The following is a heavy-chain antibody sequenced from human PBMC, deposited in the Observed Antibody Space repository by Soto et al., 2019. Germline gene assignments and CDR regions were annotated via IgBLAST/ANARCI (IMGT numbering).Heavy chain of an antibody. CDR1: GFTFSGYG. Sequence: XXSLSLSCAASGFTFSGYGMHWVLQAPGKGLEWVAITRHDGSNTYYADSVRGRFTISRDNSKKTLYLQMDSLRAEDTAVYYCARAGVGATTFFGYFDYWGQGTLVTVSS. V-gene: IGHV3-30*02. CDR2: TRHDGSNT. J-gene: IGHJ4*02. CDR3: ARAGVGATTFFGYFDY. D-gene: IGHD1-26*01.